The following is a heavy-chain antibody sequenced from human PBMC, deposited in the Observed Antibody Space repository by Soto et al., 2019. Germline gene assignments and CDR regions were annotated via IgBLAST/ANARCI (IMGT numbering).Heavy chain of an antibody. CDR2: IYYSGST. Sequence: QVQLQESGPGLAKPSQTLSLTCTVSGGSISSGDYYWSWIRQPPGKGLEWIGHIYYSGSTYYNPSLKSRVTISVDTSKNQFSLKLRSVTAADTAVYYCARDRNLIDYYGMDVWGQGTTVTVSS. CDR3: ARDRNLIDYYGMDV. D-gene: IGHD1-7*01. CDR1: GGSISSGDYY. J-gene: IGHJ6*02. V-gene: IGHV4-30-4*01.